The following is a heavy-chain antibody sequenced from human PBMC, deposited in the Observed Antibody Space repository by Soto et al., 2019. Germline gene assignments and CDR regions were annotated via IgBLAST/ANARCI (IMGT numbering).Heavy chain of an antibody. Sequence: SETLSLTCTVSGGSILNGGHYWTWIRQHPGKGLEWIGRIFFSGNTHYNPALKSRLTISVDTTKNQFSLQLKSMTAADTAVYYCAKLSCTSSTCYFPGWFDPWGQGTLVTVSS. V-gene: IGHV4-31*03. J-gene: IGHJ5*02. D-gene: IGHD2-2*01. CDR2: IFFSGNT. CDR1: GGSILNGGHY. CDR3: AKLSCTSSTCYFPGWFDP.